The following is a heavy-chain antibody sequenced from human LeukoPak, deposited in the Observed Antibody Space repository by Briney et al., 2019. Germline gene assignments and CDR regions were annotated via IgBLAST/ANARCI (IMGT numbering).Heavy chain of an antibody. CDR3: ARGVARYYFDY. Sequence: PSETLSLTCAVYGGSFSGYYWSWIRQPPGKGLEWIGEINHSGSTNYNPSLKSRVTISVDTSKNQFSLKLSSVTAADTAVYYCARGVARYYFDYWGQGTLATVSS. V-gene: IGHV4-34*01. CDR2: INHSGST. D-gene: IGHD5-12*01. J-gene: IGHJ4*02. CDR1: GGSFSGYY.